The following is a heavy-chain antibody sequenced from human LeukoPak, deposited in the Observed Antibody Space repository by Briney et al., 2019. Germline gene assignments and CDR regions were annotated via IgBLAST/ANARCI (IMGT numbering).Heavy chain of an antibody. CDR2: INPSGGST. Sequence: ASVKVSCKAPGYTFTSYYMHWVRQAPGQGLEWMGIINPSGGSTSYAQKFQGRVTMTRDTSTSTVYMELSSLRSEDTAVYYCARGRYSGSTTPHFDYWGQGTLVTVSS. V-gene: IGHV1-46*01. CDR1: GYTFTSYY. J-gene: IGHJ4*02. CDR3: ARGRYSGSTTPHFDY. D-gene: IGHD1-26*01.